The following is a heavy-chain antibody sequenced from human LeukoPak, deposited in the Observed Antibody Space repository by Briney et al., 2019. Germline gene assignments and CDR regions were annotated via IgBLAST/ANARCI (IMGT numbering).Heavy chain of an antibody. CDR3: ARVKGYSSSWAFRY. CDR2: INPNSGGT. Sequence: ASVKVSCNASGYPFPAYYMHWVRQAPGPGLEWMGRINPNSGGTNYAQKFQGRVTMTRDTSISTAYMELSRLRSDDTAVYYCARVKGYSSSWAFRYWGQGTLVTVSS. V-gene: IGHV1-2*06. D-gene: IGHD6-13*01. CDR1: GYPFPAYY. J-gene: IGHJ4*02.